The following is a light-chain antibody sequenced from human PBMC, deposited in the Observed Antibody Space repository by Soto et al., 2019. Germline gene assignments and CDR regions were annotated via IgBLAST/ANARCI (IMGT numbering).Light chain of an antibody. CDR3: QQYNSYSL. J-gene: IGKJ2*01. V-gene: IGKV1-5*01. CDR2: DAS. CDR1: QSISSW. Sequence: DIQMTQSPSTLSASVGDRVTITCRASQSISSWLAWYQQKPGKAPKLLIYDASSLESGVPSRFSGSGSGTEFTLTISSLQPDDFVTYYCQQYNSYSLFGQGTKLEIK.